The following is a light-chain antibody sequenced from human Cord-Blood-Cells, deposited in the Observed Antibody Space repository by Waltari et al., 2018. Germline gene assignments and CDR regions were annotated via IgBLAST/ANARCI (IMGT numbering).Light chain of an antibody. J-gene: IGKJ1*01. CDR1: QSISSY. CDR2: AAS. V-gene: IGKV1-39*01. CDR3: QQSYSTPWT. Sequence: DIQMTQSPSSLSASVGDRVTITCRASQSISSYLNWYQQKPGKAPKLLIYAASSLQSGVPSRFSSSGSGTDFTLTISSLQPEDFATYYCQQSYSTPWTFGQWTKVEIK.